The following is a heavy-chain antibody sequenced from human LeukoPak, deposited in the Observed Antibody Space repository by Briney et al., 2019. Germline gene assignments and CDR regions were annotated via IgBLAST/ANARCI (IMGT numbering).Heavy chain of an antibody. Sequence: GGSLRLSCAASGFTFSSYAMHWVRQAPGKGLEWVAVISYDGSNKYYADSVKGRFTISRDNSKNTLYLQMNSLRAEDTAVYYCAREEEQQLVHWFDPWGQGTLVTVSS. CDR3: AREEEQQLVHWFDP. D-gene: IGHD6-13*01. V-gene: IGHV3-30*04. J-gene: IGHJ5*02. CDR2: ISYDGSNK. CDR1: GFTFSSYA.